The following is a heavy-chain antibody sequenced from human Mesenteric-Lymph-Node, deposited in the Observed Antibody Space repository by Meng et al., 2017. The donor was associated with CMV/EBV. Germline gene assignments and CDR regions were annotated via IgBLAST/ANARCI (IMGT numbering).Heavy chain of an antibody. V-gene: IGHV4-39*07. CDR2: IYYSGST. Sequence: SETLSLTCTVSGGSISSSSYYWGWIRQPPGKGLEWIGSIYYSGSTYYNPSLKSRVTISVDTSKNQFSLKLSSVTAADTAVYYCARSLRDYSYGMDVWGQGTTVTVS. CDR1: GGSISSSSYY. CDR3: ARSLRDYSYGMDV. D-gene: IGHD2-15*01. J-gene: IGHJ6*02.